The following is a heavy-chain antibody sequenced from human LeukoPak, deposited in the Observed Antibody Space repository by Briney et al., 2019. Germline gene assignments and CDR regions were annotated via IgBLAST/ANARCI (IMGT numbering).Heavy chain of an antibody. D-gene: IGHD6-13*01. CDR1: GFTFSSYA. CDR2: ISSNGGST. J-gene: IGHJ4*02. Sequence: GGSLRLSCAASGFTFSSYAMHWVRQAPGKGLEYVSAISSNGGSTYYANSVKGRFTISRDNSKNTRYLQMGSLRAEDMAVYYCAREEIAAAHDYWGQGTLVTVSS. V-gene: IGHV3-64*01. CDR3: AREEIAAAHDY.